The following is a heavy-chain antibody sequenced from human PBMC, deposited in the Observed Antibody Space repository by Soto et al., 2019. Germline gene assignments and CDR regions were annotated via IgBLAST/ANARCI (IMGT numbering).Heavy chain of an antibody. J-gene: IGHJ3*02. CDR1: GYTFTSYY. CDR3: ARDRRTGVDAFGI. CDR2: INPSGGST. V-gene: IGHV1-46*03. Sequence: ASLKVSCKASGYTFTSYYMHWVRQAPGQGLEWMGIINPSGGSTSYAQKFQGRVTMTRDTSTSTVYMELSSLRSEDTAVYYCARDRRTGVDAFGIWGQGTMVTVSS. D-gene: IGHD3-9*01.